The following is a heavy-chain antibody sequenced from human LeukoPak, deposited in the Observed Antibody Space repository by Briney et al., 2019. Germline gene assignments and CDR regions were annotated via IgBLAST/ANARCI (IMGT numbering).Heavy chain of an antibody. D-gene: IGHD3-3*01. CDR2: IIPTFGTA. CDR1: GGTFISYA. Sequence: SVKDSCKASGGTFISYAISWVRQAPGQGLEWMGGIIPTFGTANYAQKFQGRVTITTDESTSTAYMELSRLRSEDTAVFFCARGIIAVLEVLPFYYLGQGTLVTVSS. J-gene: IGHJ4*02. CDR3: ARGIIAVLEVLPFYY. V-gene: IGHV1-69*05.